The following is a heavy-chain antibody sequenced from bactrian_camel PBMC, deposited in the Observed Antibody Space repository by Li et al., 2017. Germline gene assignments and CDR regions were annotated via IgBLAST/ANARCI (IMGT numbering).Heavy chain of an antibody. D-gene: IGHD5*01. V-gene: IGHV3S40*01. Sequence: VQLVESGGGSVQPGGSLRLSCATSGFNFRGAHMSWLRQAPGKELEWVSSVFNDGVFKTYADSVKGRFAISRDNANNTLYLQLNDLKSDDTAMYFCARGWEKNFGIRGQGTQVTVS. CDR3: ARGWEKNFGI. CDR2: VFNDGVFK. J-gene: IGHJ4*01. CDR1: GFNFRGAH.